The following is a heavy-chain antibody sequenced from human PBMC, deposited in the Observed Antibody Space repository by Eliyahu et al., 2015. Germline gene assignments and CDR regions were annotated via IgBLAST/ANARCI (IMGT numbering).Heavy chain of an antibody. CDR2: IWYDGTKE. V-gene: IGHV3-33*01. Sequence: QVQLVESGGGXVQPGRSLRXSCXASGFTFSNYGMHWVRQAPGKGLEWVAAIWYDGTKEYYAESVRGRFTISRDNSRNTLFLQMNSLSVEDTAVFYCARRQAVAGTIGAFDLWGHGTAVIVSA. D-gene: IGHD1-1*01. CDR3: ARRQAVAGTIGAFDL. CDR1: GFTFSNYG. J-gene: IGHJ3*01.